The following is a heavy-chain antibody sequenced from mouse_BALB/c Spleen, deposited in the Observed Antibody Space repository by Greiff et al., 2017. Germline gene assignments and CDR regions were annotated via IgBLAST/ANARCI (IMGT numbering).Heavy chain of an antibody. D-gene: IGHD2-4*01. CDR3: ARFDYDALFDY. J-gene: IGHJ2*01. CDR1: GYTFSSYW. CDR2: ILPGSGST. Sequence: VQLQESGAELMKPGASVKISCKATGYTFSSYWIEWVKQRPGHGLEWIGEILPGSGSTNYNEKFKGKATFTADTSSNTAYMQLSSLTSEDSAVYYCARFDYDALFDYWGQGTTLTVSS. V-gene: IGHV1-9*01.